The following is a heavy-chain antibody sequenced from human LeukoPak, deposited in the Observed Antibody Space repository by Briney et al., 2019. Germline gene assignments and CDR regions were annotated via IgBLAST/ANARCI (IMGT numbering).Heavy chain of an antibody. D-gene: IGHD3-10*01. CDR2: IIPILDRT. CDR1: GGTLSNYA. J-gene: IGHJ5*02. Sequence: SVKVSCKASGGTLSNYAINWVRQAPGQGLEWMGRIIPILDRTNYAQKFQGRVTILTEESTSTAYMDVRALRTRGTGVCYCSGESFSRRAGITMVRGVITSWGQGTLVTASS. CDR3: SGESFSRRAGITMVRGVITS. V-gene: IGHV1-69*11.